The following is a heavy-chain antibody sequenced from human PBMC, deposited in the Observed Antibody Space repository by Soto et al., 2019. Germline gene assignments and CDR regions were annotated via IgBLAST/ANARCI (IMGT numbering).Heavy chain of an antibody. D-gene: IGHD3-9*01. J-gene: IGHJ4*02. Sequence: SLRLSCAASGFTFSTYWMYWVRQVPGKGLVWVSQISSDGSTANYADSVKGRFTMSRDNAKNTLYLQMNSLRDEDTAVYYCGRNPRHYDILSGSDLWGQGTLVTVSS. V-gene: IGHV3-74*01. CDR2: ISSDGSTA. CDR1: GFTFSTYW. CDR3: GRNPRHYDILSGSDL.